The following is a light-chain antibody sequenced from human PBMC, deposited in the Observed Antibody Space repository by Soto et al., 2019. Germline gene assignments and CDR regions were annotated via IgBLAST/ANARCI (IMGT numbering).Light chain of an antibody. CDR1: QSISTW. V-gene: IGKV1-5*03. CDR3: QQYDSYST. J-gene: IGKJ1*01. Sequence: DIQMTQSPSTLSASVGDRVTITCRASQSISTWLAWYQQKPGKAPKLLIYKASSLESGVPSRFSGSRSRTEFTLTISSLQPDDFATYYCQQYDSYSTFGQGTKVDIK. CDR2: KAS.